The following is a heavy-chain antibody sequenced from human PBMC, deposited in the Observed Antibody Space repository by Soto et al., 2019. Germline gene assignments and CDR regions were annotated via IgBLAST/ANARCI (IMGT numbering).Heavy chain of an antibody. CDR3: ARAQYSSGWPLVVHYYYYMDV. V-gene: IGHV1-18*01. D-gene: IGHD6-19*01. CDR2: ISAYNGNT. J-gene: IGHJ6*03. CDR1: GYTFTSYG. Sequence: ASVKVSCKASGYTFTSYGISWVRQAPGQGLEWMGWISAYNGNTNYAQKLQGRVTMTTDTSTSTAYMELSSLRSEDTAVYYCARAQYSSGWPLVVHYYYYMDVWGKGTTVTVSS.